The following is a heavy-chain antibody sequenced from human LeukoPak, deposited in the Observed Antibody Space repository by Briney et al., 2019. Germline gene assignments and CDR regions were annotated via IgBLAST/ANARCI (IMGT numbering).Heavy chain of an antibody. Sequence: GGSLRLSCRASGLTFSNYAINWVRQAPGKGLEWVAAISYDGIDIAYADSVRGRFTISRGNSKNTLYLQMNSLRAEDTAVYYCARAFTTTAFDSWGQGTLVTVSS. D-gene: IGHD4-17*01. CDR2: ISYDGIDI. J-gene: IGHJ4*02. CDR3: ARAFTTTAFDS. CDR1: GLTFSNYA. V-gene: IGHV3-30*03.